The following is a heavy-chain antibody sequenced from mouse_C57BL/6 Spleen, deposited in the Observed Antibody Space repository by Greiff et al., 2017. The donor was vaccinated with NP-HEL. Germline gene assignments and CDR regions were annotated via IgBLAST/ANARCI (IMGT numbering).Heavy chain of an antibody. Sequence: QVQLQQPGAELVRPGSSVKLSCKASGYTFTSYWMHWVKQRPIQGLEWIGNIDPSDSETHYNQKFKDKATLTVDKSSSTAYMQLSSLTSEDSAVYYCARKGGNYRYYAKDYWGQGTSVTVSS. J-gene: IGHJ4*01. V-gene: IGHV1-52*01. D-gene: IGHD2-14*01. CDR2: IDPSDSET. CDR1: GYTFTSYW. CDR3: ARKGGNYRYYAKDY.